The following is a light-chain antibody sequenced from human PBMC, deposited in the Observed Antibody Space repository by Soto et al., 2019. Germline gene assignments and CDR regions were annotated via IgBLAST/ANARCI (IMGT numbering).Light chain of an antibody. CDR1: QSVSSY. J-gene: IGKJ2*01. V-gene: IGKV3-11*01. Sequence: EIVLTQSPDTLSLSPGEGATLSCRASQSVSSYLAWYQQKPGQAPRLLIYDASNRATGIPARFSGSGSGTDFTLTISSLEPEDFAVYYCQQRSNGPMYTFGQGTKLEIK. CDR3: QQRSNGPMYT. CDR2: DAS.